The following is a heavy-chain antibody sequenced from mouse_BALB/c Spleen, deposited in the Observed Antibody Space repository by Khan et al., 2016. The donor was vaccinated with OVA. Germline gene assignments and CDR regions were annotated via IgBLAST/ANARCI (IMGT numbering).Heavy chain of an antibody. CDR2: IYYSGTV. J-gene: IGHJ1*01. D-gene: IGHD1-1*01. CDR1: GISITSGNYR. Sequence: EVKLLESGPGLVKPSQTVSLTCTVTGISITSGNYRWSWIRQFPGNKLEWIGNIYYSGTVTYNPSLTSRTTITRDTSKNQFFLEMNSLTAEDTATYYCARGYGSLYWYFDVWGAGTTVTVSS. V-gene: IGHV3-5*02. CDR3: ARGYGSLYWYFDV.